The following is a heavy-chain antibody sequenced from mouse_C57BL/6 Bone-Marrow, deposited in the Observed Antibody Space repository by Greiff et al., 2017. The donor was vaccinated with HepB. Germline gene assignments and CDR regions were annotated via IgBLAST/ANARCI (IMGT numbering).Heavy chain of an antibody. D-gene: IGHD2-4*01. Sequence: DVMLVESGGGLVQPGESLKLSCESYEYEFPSHDMSWVRKTPEKRLELVAAINSDGGSTYYPDTMEGRFIISRDNTKKTLYLQMSSLRSEDTALYYCARQGDYDFFAYWGQGTLVTVSA. CDR3: ARQGDYDFFAY. CDR1: EYEFPSHD. J-gene: IGHJ3*01. V-gene: IGHV5-2*01. CDR2: INSDGGST.